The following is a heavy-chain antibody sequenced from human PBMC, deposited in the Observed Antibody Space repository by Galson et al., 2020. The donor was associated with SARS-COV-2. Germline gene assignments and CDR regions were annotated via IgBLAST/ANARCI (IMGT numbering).Heavy chain of an antibody. V-gene: IGHV3-53*01. Sequence: QIGESLKISCAASGFPISRHSMTWVRQAPGKGLQWVSLINSDDSVYYADSVKGRFTISSDNTRNTLYLQMNGLRADDTAVYYCAKVALCSGWYEDWGQGTLVTV. CDR1: GFPISRHS. CDR2: INSDDSV. CDR3: AKVALCSGWYED. J-gene: IGHJ4*02. D-gene: IGHD6-13*01.